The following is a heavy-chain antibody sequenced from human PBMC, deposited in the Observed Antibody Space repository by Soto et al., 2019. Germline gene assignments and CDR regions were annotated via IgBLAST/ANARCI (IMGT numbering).Heavy chain of an antibody. D-gene: IGHD3-10*01. V-gene: IGHV4-31*03. J-gene: IGHJ4*02. CDR1: GGSIISGGYY. CDR2: IYYSGST. Sequence: SETLSLTCTVSGGSIISGGYYWSWIRQHPGKGLEWIGYIYYSGSTYYNPSLKSRVTISVDTSKNQFSLKLSSVTAADTAVYYCARGPQRPTRITMVRGVDYWGQGTLVTVSS. CDR3: ARGPQRPTRITMVRGVDY.